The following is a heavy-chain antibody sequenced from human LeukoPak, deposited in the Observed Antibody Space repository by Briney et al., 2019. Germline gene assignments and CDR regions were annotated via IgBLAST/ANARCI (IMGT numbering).Heavy chain of an antibody. CDR1: GYTFCSYW. V-gene: IGHV3-74*01. CDR2: INSDGSNT. CDR3: ARSMTTVTTFDY. J-gene: IGHJ4*02. Sequence: GGSVPLFCAASGYTFCSYWMHWVRHAPGKGLVWVSRINSDGSNTNYADSVKGRFTISRDNAKNTLYLQMHSLRAEDTAVYYCARSMTTVTTFDYWGQGTLVTVSS. D-gene: IGHD4-17*01.